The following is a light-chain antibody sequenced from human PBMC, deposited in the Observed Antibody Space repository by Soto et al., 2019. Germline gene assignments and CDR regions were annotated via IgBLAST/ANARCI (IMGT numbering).Light chain of an antibody. J-gene: IGKJ4*01. CDR3: QQYNKWPLT. Sequence: EIVMTQSPVTLSVSPGERATLSCRASQSVSGNLAWYQQKPGQAPSLLIYATSTRATGISARFSGSGSGTDFTLTISSLHSEDFAIYYCQQYNKWPLTFGGGTKVEIK. CDR1: QSVSGN. CDR2: ATS. V-gene: IGKV3-15*01.